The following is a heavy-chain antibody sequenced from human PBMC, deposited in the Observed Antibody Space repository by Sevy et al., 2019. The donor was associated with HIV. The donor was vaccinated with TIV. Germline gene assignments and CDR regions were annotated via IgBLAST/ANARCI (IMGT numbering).Heavy chain of an antibody. CDR3: ARDIVVVPAAKAYYGMDV. D-gene: IGHD2-2*01. Sequence: GGSLRLSCAASGFTFSSYSMNWVRQAPGMGLEWVSSISSSSSYIYYADSVKGRFTISRDNAKNSLYLQMNSLRAEDTAVYYCARDIVVVPAAKAYYGMDVWGQRTTVTVSS. J-gene: IGHJ6*02. V-gene: IGHV3-21*01. CDR1: GFTFSSYS. CDR2: ISSSSSYI.